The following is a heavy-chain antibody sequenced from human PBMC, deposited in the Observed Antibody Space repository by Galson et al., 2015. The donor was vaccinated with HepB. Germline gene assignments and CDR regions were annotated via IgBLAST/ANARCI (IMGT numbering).Heavy chain of an antibody. J-gene: IGHJ4*02. D-gene: IGHD4-17*01. Sequence: SLRLSCAASGFSFSSYAMRWVRQAPGKGLEWVSGITCSGDNTYYTDSVKGRFTISRDNSKNTLYLQMNNLRGDDTALYYCAKLPNYGEPLDYWGQGTLVTVSS. CDR2: ITCSGDNT. CDR1: GFSFSSYA. V-gene: IGHV3-23*01. CDR3: AKLPNYGEPLDY.